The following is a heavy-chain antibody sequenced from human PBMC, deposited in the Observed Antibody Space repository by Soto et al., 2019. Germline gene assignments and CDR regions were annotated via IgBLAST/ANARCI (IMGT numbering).Heavy chain of an antibody. Sequence: GGSLRLSCAASGFTVSSNYMSWVRQAPGKGLEWVSVIYSGGSTYYADSVKGRFTISRHNSKNTLYLQMNSLRAEDTAVYYCAREGYCSGGSCSGYYYYYGMDVWGQGTTVTVSS. J-gene: IGHJ6*02. CDR2: IYSGGST. CDR1: GFTVSSNY. D-gene: IGHD2-15*01. V-gene: IGHV3-66*01. CDR3: AREGYCSGGSCSGYYYYYGMDV.